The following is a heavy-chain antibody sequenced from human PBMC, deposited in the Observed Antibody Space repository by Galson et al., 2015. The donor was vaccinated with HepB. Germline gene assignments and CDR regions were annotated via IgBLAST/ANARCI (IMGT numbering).Heavy chain of an antibody. J-gene: IGHJ3*02. CDR3: ARTYYYDSSGGPHAFDI. CDR2: IIPIFGIA. Sequence: SVKVSCKASGGTFSSYAISWVRQAPGQGLEWMGGIIPIFGIANYAQKFQGRVTITADKSTSTAYMELSSLRSEDTAVYYCARTYYYDSSGGPHAFDIWGQGTMVTVSS. D-gene: IGHD3-22*01. V-gene: IGHV1-69*10. CDR1: GGTFSSYA.